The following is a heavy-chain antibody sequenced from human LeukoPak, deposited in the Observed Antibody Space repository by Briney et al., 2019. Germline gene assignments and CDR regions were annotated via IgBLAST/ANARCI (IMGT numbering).Heavy chain of an antibody. CDR1: GGSFSDYY. CDR2: INYSGST. J-gene: IGHJ5*02. V-gene: IGHV4-34*01. Sequence: PSETLSLTCAVYGGSFSDYYWSWIRQPPGKGLEWIGEINYSGSTNYNPSLKSRVTISVDTSKNQFSLKLTSVTAADTAVYYCASIQYDSGTYGWFDPWGQGTLVTVSS. CDR3: ASIQYDSGTYGWFDP. D-gene: IGHD3-10*01.